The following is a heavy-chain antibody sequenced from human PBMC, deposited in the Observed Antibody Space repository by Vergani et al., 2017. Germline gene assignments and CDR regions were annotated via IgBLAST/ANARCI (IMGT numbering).Heavy chain of an antibody. V-gene: IGHV4-39*07. CDR1: GGSISSSSYY. J-gene: IGHJ4*02. CDR2: IYYSGST. D-gene: IGHD5-18*01. Sequence: QLQLPESGPGLVKPSETLSLTCTVSGGSISSSSYYWGWLRPPPGKGLEWIGSIYYSGSTYYNPYLKSRVTISVDTSKNQFSLKLRSVTPADTAVYYCAGHFPPPVRYSYGDRVDYWGQGTLVTVSS. CDR3: AGHFPPPVRYSYGDRVDY.